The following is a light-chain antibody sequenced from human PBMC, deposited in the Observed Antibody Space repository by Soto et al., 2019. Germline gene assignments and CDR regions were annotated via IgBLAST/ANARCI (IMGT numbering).Light chain of an antibody. CDR2: HAS. CDR3: QQYNSYS. Sequence: DIQMTQSPSSLSASVGDRVTITCRASQGIRNDLAWYQQKPGTAPKLLIYHASTLESGVPSRFSGSGSGTEFTLTISSLQPDDFATYYCQQYNSYSFGQGTKVDI. V-gene: IGKV1-17*01. CDR1: QGIRND. J-gene: IGKJ1*01.